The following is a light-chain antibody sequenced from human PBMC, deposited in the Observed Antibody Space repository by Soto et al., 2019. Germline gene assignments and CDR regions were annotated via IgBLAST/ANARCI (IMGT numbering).Light chain of an antibody. CDR2: EGS. V-gene: IGLV2-23*01. J-gene: IGLJ3*02. CDR1: SSDVGSYNL. CDR3: CSYAGSRV. Sequence: QSALTQPASVSGSPGQSITISCTGTSSDVGSYNLVSWYQHHPGKAPKLMIYEGSKRPSGVSNRFSGSKSGNTASLTISGVQAEDEADYCCCSYAGSRVFGGGTKLTVL.